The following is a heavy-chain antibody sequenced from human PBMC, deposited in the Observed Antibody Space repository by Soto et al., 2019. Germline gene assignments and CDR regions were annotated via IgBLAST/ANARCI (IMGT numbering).Heavy chain of an antibody. CDR3: ARDLDYYYSSGYYPMDAFDI. V-gene: IGHV1-18*01. Sequence: QVQLVQSGAEVKKPGASVKVSCKASGYTFTSYGISWVRQAPGQGLEWRGWISAYNGNTNYAQKLQGRVTMTTDTSTSTAYMELRSLRSDDTSVYYCARDLDYYYSSGYYPMDAFDIWGQGTMVTVSS. CDR2: ISAYNGNT. CDR1: GYTFTSYG. J-gene: IGHJ3*02. D-gene: IGHD3-22*01.